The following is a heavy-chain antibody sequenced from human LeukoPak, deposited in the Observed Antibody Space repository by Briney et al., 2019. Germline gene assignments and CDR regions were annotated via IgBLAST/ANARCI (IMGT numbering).Heavy chain of an antibody. CDR2: IIPIFGTA. Sequence: SVKVSCKASGGTFSSYAISWVRQAPGQGLEWMGRIIPIFGTANYAQKLQGRVTMTTDTSTSTAYMELRSLRSDDTAVYYCARLGHTMNYYDSSGYYPLDYWGQGTLVTVSS. V-gene: IGHV1-69*05. D-gene: IGHD3-22*01. CDR1: GGTFSSYA. J-gene: IGHJ4*02. CDR3: ARLGHTMNYYDSSGYYPLDY.